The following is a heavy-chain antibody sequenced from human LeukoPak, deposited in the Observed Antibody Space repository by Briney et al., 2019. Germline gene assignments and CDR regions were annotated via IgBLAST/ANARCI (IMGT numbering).Heavy chain of an antibody. Sequence: ESLNISCKGSRYTFDTYCVCWVRQMPGQGLEWMGIIYPGDSDTRYNPSFQGQVTISADKSTSTAFLQWTSLKASDTAMYYCARHTAMVTDAVYWGQGTLVTVSS. CDR3: ARHTAMVTDAVY. CDR1: RYTFDTYC. D-gene: IGHD5-18*01. CDR2: IYPGDSDT. V-gene: IGHV5-51*01. J-gene: IGHJ4*02.